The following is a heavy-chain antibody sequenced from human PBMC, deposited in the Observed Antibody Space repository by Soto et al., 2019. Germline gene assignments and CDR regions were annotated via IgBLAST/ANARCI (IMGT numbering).Heavy chain of an antibody. J-gene: IGHJ4*02. D-gene: IGHD3-22*01. Sequence: PGESLKISCKGSGYSFTSYWISWVRQMPGKGLEWMGRIDPSDSYTNYSPSFQGHVTISADKSISTAYLQWSSLKASDTAMYYCARHEYYYDSSGYNLRVGFDYWGQGTLVTVSS. CDR2: IDPSDSYT. CDR3: ARHEYYYDSSGYNLRVGFDY. CDR1: GYSFTSYW. V-gene: IGHV5-10-1*01.